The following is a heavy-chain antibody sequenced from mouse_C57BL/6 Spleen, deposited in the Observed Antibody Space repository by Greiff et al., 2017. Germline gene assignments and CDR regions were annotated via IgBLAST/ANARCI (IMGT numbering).Heavy chain of an antibody. Sequence: EVMLVESGGGLVKPGGSLKLSCAASGFTFSSYAMSWVRQTPEKRLAWVATISDGGSYTYYPDNVKGRFTISRDNAKNNLYLQMSHLKSEDTAMYYCARPHYYGSSYEAMDYWGQGTSVTVSS. D-gene: IGHD1-1*01. J-gene: IGHJ4*01. CDR2: ISDGGSYT. CDR1: GFTFSSYA. V-gene: IGHV5-4*03. CDR3: ARPHYYGSSYEAMDY.